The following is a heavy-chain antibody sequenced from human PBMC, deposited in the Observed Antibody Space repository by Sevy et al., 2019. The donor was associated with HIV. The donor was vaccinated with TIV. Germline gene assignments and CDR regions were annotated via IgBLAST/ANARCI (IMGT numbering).Heavy chain of an antibody. CDR1: GGSFNSGGYS. CDR3: ARGRVGDSSSWYGAFDV. J-gene: IGHJ3*01. V-gene: IGHV4-30-2*01. CDR2: IFQSGAT. Sequence: SETLSLTCAVSGGSFNSGGYSWSWIRQPPGKGLEWIGYIFQSGATYYIPSLQSRVSISVDMSKNQFSLNLRSVTAADTAVYYCARGRVGDSSSWYGAFDVWGQGTMVTVSS. D-gene: IGHD6-13*01.